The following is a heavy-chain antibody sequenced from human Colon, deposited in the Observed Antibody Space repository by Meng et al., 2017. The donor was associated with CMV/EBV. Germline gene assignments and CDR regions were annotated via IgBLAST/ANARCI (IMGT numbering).Heavy chain of an antibody. CDR3: ATGRRYQLLWGDFQH. Sequence: GESLKISCATSGFTFSKYWMSWVRQAPGKGLEWVSAISGSGGSTYYADSVKGRFTISRDNSKNTLYLQMNSLRAEDTAVYYCATGRRYQLLWGDFQHWGQGTLVTVSS. J-gene: IGHJ1*01. V-gene: IGHV3-23*01. CDR2: ISGSGGST. CDR1: GFTFSKYW. D-gene: IGHD2-2*01.